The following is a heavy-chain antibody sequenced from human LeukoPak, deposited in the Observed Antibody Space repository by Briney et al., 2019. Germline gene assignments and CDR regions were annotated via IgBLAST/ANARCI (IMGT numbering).Heavy chain of an antibody. D-gene: IGHD6-13*01. CDR3: ARDSDEGYSSS. CDR1: GYTFIGYY. CDR2: INPNSGGT. J-gene: IGHJ4*02. V-gene: IGHV1-2*02. Sequence: ASVKVSCKASGYTFIGYYIHWVRQAPGQGLEWMGWINPNSGGTNYAQKFQGRVTMTRDTSISTAYMELRRLTSDDTARYYCARDSDEGYSSSWGQGTLVTVSS.